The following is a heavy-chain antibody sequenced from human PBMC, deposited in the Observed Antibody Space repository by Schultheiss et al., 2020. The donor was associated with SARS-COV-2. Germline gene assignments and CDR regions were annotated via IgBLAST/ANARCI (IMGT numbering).Heavy chain of an antibody. Sequence: GGSLRLSCAASGFTFSDYSMNWVRQAPGKGLEWVSSVSSSSGYIYYADSVKGRFTISRDNAKNSLYLQMNSLRAEDTAVYYCAKGQRARWVAGTPFDYWGQGTLVTVS. CDR1: GFTFSDYS. CDR2: VSSSSGYI. V-gene: IGHV3-21*04. D-gene: IGHD6-19*01. CDR3: AKGQRARWVAGTPFDY. J-gene: IGHJ4*02.